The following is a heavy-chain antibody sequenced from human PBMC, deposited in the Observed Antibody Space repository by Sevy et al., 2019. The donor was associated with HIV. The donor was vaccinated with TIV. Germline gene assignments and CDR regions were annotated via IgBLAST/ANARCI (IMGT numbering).Heavy chain of an antibody. CDR1: GFTLSDYY. D-gene: IGHD3-16*01. CDR2: ISGSDDSGGDDTI. Sequence: GGSLRLSCTASGFTLSDYYMSWIRQAPGKGLQWISYISGSDDSGGDDTIYYADSVKGRFTISRDNAKNSLFMQKSRLIADDTAVYYCTRDHVKDGKGGDYYYHAMDVWGRGTTVTVSS. J-gene: IGHJ6*02. V-gene: IGHV3-11*01. CDR3: TRDHVKDGKGGDYYYHAMDV.